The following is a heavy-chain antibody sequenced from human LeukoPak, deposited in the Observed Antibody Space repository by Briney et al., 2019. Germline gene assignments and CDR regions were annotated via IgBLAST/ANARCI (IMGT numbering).Heavy chain of an antibody. J-gene: IGHJ4*02. CDR2: INPGDSEN. D-gene: IGHD6-19*01. Sequence: GASLKISCKGFGSSFSSYWIAWVRQMPGKGLEWRGIINPGDSENRYHTSFQGQVTIPADKSISTAYLQWSSLKASDTAMYYCARHEGGSGWYGYDYWGQGTLVTVSS. CDR1: GSSFSSYW. CDR3: ARHEGGSGWYGYDY. V-gene: IGHV5-51*01.